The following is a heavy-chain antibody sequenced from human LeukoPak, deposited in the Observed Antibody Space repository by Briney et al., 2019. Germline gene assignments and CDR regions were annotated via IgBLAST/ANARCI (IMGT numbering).Heavy chain of an antibody. CDR1: GFTFSSYG. D-gene: IGHD3-10*01. Sequence: GGSLRLSCAASGFTFSSYGMHWVRQAPGKGLEWVAVISYDGSNKYYADSVKGRFTISRDNSKNTLYLQMNSLRAEDTAVYYCAKGGPAVRGAIGAFDIWGQGTMVTVSS. CDR2: ISYDGSNK. CDR3: AKGGPAVRGAIGAFDI. V-gene: IGHV3-30*18. J-gene: IGHJ3*02.